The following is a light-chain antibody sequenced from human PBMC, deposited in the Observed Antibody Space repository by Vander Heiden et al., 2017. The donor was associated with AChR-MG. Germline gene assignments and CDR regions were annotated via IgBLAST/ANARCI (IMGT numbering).Light chain of an antibody. V-gene: IGKV1D-16*01. CDR2: EAS. CDR3: QQYNTFPLT. Sequence: DIQMTQSSSSLSASVGVRVTITRRVSQGISRWLAWYQQKPEKAPKSLIYEASSLESGVPSRFSGSGSGTDFTLTISSLQPEDFAAYYCQQYNTFPLTFGGGTKVEIK. CDR1: QGISRW. J-gene: IGKJ4*01.